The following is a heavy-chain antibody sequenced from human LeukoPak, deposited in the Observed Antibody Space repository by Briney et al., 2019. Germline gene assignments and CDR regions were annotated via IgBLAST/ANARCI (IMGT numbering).Heavy chain of an antibody. J-gene: IGHJ4*02. CDR2: ISWNNGDL. Sequence: GGSLRLSCAASGFIFGGYAMHWVRHPPGKGLEWVSGISWNNGDLHYADSVRGRFTISRDNAKNSLYLQMNSLRVEDMALYYCVRGPGMAVEKRYFDYWGQGTLVTVSS. CDR1: GFIFGGYA. CDR3: VRGPGMAVEKRYFDY. D-gene: IGHD6-19*01. V-gene: IGHV3-9*03.